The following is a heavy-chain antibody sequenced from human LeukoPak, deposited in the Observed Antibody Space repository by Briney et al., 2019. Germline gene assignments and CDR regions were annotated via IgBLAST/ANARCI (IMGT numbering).Heavy chain of an antibody. D-gene: IGHD4-17*01. CDR2: IYTSGST. CDR3: AKGYGASGY. Sequence: SETLSLTCTVSGGSISSGSYYWSWIRQPAGKGLEWIGRIYTSGSTNYNPSLKSRVTISVDTSKSQFSLKLSSVTAADTAVYYCAKGYGASGYWGQGTLVTVSS. V-gene: IGHV4-61*02. CDR1: GGSISSGSYY. J-gene: IGHJ4*02.